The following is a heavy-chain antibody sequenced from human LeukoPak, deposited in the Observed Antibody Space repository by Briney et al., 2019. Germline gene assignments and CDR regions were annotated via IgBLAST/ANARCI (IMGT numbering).Heavy chain of an antibody. CDR2: IYYSGST. V-gene: IGHV4-59*01. CDR3: ARGTYYYDSSGYYYSYYYYYMDV. Sequence: PSETLSLTCTVSGGSISIYYWSWTRQPPAKGLEWVGYIYYSGSTNYDPYLKSRITISVDTSKNQFSLKLSSVTAADTAVYYCARGTYYYDSSGYYYSYYYYYMDVWGKGTTVTVSS. CDR1: GGSISIYY. D-gene: IGHD3-22*01. J-gene: IGHJ6*03.